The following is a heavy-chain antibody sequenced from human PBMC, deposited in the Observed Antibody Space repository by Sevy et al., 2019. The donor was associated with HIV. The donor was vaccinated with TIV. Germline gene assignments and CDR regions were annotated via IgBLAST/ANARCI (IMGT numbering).Heavy chain of an antibody. Sequence: ASVKVSCKASGGTFSSYAISWVRQAPGQGLEWMGGIIPIFGTANYAQKFQGRVTITADESTSTAYMELSSLRSEDTAVYYCASGGRGYGTRVYYYYGMDVWGQGTTVTVSS. CDR1: GGTFSSYA. CDR2: IIPIFGTA. CDR3: ASGGRGYGTRVYYYYGMDV. J-gene: IGHJ6*02. V-gene: IGHV1-69*13. D-gene: IGHD3-16*01.